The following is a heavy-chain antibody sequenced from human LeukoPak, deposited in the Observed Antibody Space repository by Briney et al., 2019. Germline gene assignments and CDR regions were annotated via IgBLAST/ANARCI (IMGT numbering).Heavy chain of an antibody. Sequence: ASVKVSCKASGYTFTRYDIHWLRQATGQGLEWMGWMNPNSGITGYAQKFHDRVTMTRNTSISTAFMELSSLRSEDTAVYFCARAVNYYYYYMDVWGEGTTVTVSS. J-gene: IGHJ6*03. CDR2: MNPNSGIT. D-gene: IGHD3-16*02. CDR3: ARAVNYYYYYMDV. V-gene: IGHV1-8*01. CDR1: GYTFTRYD.